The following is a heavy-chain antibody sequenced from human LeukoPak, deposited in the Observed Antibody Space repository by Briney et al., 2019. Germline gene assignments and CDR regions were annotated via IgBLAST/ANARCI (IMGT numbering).Heavy chain of an antibody. CDR1: GYTFTGYY. J-gene: IGHJ3*02. Sequence: VASVKVSCKASGYTFTGYYMHWVRQAPGQGLEWMGWINPNSGGTNYAQKFQGRVTMTRDTSISTAYMELSRLRSDDTAVYYCARDVTMVRGCHAFDIWGQGTMVTVSS. V-gene: IGHV1-2*02. CDR3: ARDVTMVRGCHAFDI. CDR2: INPNSGGT. D-gene: IGHD3-10*01.